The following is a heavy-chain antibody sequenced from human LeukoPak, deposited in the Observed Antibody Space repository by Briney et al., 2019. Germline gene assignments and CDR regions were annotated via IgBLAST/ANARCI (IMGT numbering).Heavy chain of an antibody. D-gene: IGHD3-10*01. CDR1: GFTFSSYG. Sequence: GGSLRLSCAASGFTFSSYGMHWVRQAPGKGLEWVAVISYDGSNKYYADSVKGRFSISRDNSKNTLYLQMNSLRAEDTAIYYCASHGVTMEEHFQHWGQGTLVTVSS. CDR2: ISYDGSNK. CDR3: ASHGVTMEEHFQH. V-gene: IGHV3-30*03. J-gene: IGHJ1*01.